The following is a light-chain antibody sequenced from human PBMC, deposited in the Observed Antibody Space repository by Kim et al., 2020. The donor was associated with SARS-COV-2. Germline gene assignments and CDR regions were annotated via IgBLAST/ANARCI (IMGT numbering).Light chain of an antibody. J-gene: IGLJ3*02. V-gene: IGLV3-19*01. CDR3: NSRDNNGKVV. CDR1: SLRSDD. Sequence: MGQPATITCQGDSLRSDDASWYHQKAGQAPVLVIYGKNDRPSGIPDRFSGSRSGNTASLTITGAQAEDAADYYCNSRDNNGKVVFGGGTHLTVL. CDR2: GKN.